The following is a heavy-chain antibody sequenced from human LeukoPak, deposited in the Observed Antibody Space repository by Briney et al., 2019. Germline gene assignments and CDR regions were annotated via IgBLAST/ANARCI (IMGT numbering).Heavy chain of an antibody. V-gene: IGHV4-39*01. J-gene: IGHJ4*02. CDR1: GGSISSSSYY. CDR3: ARSRETTVTGRPFDF. CDR2: IHYSGST. D-gene: IGHD4-17*01. Sequence: SETLSLTCTVSGGSISSSSYYWDWVRQPPGKGLEWIATIHYSGSTYYNPSLKSRVTISVDTSKNQFSLKLFSVTAADTAVYFCARSRETTVTGRPFDFWGQGTLVTVSS.